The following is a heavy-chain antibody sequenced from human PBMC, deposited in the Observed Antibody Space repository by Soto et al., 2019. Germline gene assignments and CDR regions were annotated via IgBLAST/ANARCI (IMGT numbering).Heavy chain of an antibody. CDR2: INHSGST. CDR3: ARRMVAVAFDY. J-gene: IGHJ4*02. CDR1: GGSFSGYY. Sequence: SETLSLTCAVYGGSFSGYYWSWIRQPPGKGLEWIGEINHSGSTNYNPSLESRVTISVDTSKNQFSLKLSSVTAADTAVYYCARRMVAVAFDYWGQGTLVTVSS. D-gene: IGHD6-19*01. V-gene: IGHV4-34*01.